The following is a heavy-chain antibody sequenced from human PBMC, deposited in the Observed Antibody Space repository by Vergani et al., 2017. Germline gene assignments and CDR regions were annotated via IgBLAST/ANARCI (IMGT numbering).Heavy chain of an antibody. D-gene: IGHD1-1*01. CDR2: IYPADSDT. CDR3: ARHTTYTDS. J-gene: IGHJ4*02. V-gene: IGHV5-51*01. CDR1: EYSFGNYW. Sequence: EVELVQSGPEMRKSGESLKISCKGSEYSFGNYWIGWGRQRPGKGLEWMGIIYPADSDTRYSPSFQGQVTITADKSISTAYLQWDSLKASDTALYCCARHTTYTDSWGQGTLVTVSS.